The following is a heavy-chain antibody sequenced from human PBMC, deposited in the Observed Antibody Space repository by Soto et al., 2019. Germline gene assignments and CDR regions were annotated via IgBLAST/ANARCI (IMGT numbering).Heavy chain of an antibody. CDR3: ARVSPTVLLRGFDY. CDR2: IYHSGNT. D-gene: IGHD4-17*01. CDR1: GGSIDSSNF. V-gene: IGHV4-4*02. J-gene: IGHJ4*02. Sequence: AGSLSLTCAVSGGSIDSSNFCILFHHPAGKLEEWSGEIYHSGNTNYNPCLKSRVTISVDKSNNQFSLKLSSVTAADTAVYYCARVSPTVLLRGFDYWGQGTLVTVSS.